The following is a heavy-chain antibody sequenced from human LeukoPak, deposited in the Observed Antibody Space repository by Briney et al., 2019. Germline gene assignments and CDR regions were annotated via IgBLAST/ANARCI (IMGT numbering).Heavy chain of an antibody. J-gene: IGHJ3*01. V-gene: IGHV4-4*07. CDR2: IYFTGTI. CDR1: GGSISSYY. Sequence: SETLSLTCSVSGGSISSYYWSWIRQPAGKGLEWIGRIYFTGTINYNPSLQSRVTMSVDTSKYQFSLELSSVTAADTAVYYCARGSSSSWYSFDFWGQGTVVTVSS. CDR3: ARGSSSSWYSFDF. D-gene: IGHD6-13*01.